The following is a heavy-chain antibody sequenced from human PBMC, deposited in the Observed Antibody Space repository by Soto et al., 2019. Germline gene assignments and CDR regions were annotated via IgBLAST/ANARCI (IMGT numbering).Heavy chain of an antibody. J-gene: IGHJ5*02. CDR1: GYTFTSYY. CDR2: INPSGGST. D-gene: IGHD3-22*01. V-gene: IGHV1-46*01. Sequence: ATVKVSCKASGYTFTSYYMHWVRQAPGQGLEWMGIINPSGGSTSYAQKFQGRVTMTRDTSTSTVYMELSSLRSEDTAVYYCARDPDYFDSSGGGFNWLDPWGPGPLVTV. CDR3: ARDPDYFDSSGGGFNWLDP.